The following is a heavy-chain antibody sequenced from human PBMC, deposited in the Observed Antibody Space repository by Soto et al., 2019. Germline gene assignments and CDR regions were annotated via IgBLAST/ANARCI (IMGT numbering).Heavy chain of an antibody. CDR3: ARGSDYVWGSYRSSTPEARNYYYYGMDV. Sequence: VKVSCKASGGTFSSYAISWVRQAPGQGLEWMGGIIPIFGTADYAQKFQGRVTITADKSTSTAYMELSSLRSEDTAVYYRARGSDYVWGSYRSSTPEARNYYYYGMDVWGQGTTVTVSS. CDR2: IIPIFGTA. CDR1: GGTFSSYA. D-gene: IGHD3-16*02. J-gene: IGHJ6*02. V-gene: IGHV1-69*06.